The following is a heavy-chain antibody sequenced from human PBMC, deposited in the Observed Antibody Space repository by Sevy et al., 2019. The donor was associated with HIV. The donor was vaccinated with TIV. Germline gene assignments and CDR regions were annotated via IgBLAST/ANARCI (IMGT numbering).Heavy chain of an antibody. CDR3: ASMTSEYYYDSSGYYRYYYYGMDV. Sequence: ASVKVSCKASGYTFTSYDINWVRQATGQGLEWMGWMNPNSGNTGYAQKFQGRVTMTRNTSISTAYMELSSLRSEDMAVYYCASMTSEYYYDSSGYYRYYYYGMDVWGQGTTVTVSS. CDR1: GYTFTSYD. CDR2: MNPNSGNT. V-gene: IGHV1-8*01. J-gene: IGHJ6*02. D-gene: IGHD3-22*01.